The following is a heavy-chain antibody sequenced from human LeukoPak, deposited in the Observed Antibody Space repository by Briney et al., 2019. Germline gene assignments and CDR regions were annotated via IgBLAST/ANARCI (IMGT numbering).Heavy chain of an antibody. V-gene: IGHV3-23*01. J-gene: IGHJ4*02. Sequence: GGSLRLSCAASGFTFSSYAMSWVRQAPWKGLEWVSAISGSGGSTYYADSVKGRFTISRDNSKNTLYLQMNSLRAEDTAVYYCAKDLDYYGSGSPDYWGQGTLVTVSS. D-gene: IGHD3-10*01. CDR1: GFTFSSYA. CDR3: AKDLDYYGSGSPDY. CDR2: ISGSGGST.